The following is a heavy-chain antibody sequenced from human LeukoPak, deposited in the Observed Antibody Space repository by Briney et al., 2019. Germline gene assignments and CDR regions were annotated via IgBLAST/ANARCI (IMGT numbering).Heavy chain of an antibody. CDR1: GFTVSNSY. Sequence: GGSLRLSCAASGFTVSNSYLSWVRQAPGKGLEWVSVIYTDGSTYYAGSVKGRFTISRDNSKNTLYLQMSSLRAEDTAVYYCARDRVGYVDYWGQGTLVTVSS. J-gene: IGHJ4*02. CDR2: IYTDGST. CDR3: ARDRVGYVDY. V-gene: IGHV3-53*01. D-gene: IGHD1-26*01.